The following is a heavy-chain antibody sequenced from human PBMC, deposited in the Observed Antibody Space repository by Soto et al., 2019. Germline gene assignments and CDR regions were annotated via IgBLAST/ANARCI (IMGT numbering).Heavy chain of an antibody. CDR2: IYPGDSDT. CDR1: GYSFTSYW. V-gene: IGHV5-51*01. Sequence: GESLKISCKGSGYSFTSYWIGWVRQMPGKGLEWMGIIYPGDSDTRYSPSFQGQVTISADKSISTAYLQWSSLKASDTAMYYCARIATGIAAAGAFDIWGQGTMVTVSS. CDR3: ARIATGIAAAGAFDI. D-gene: IGHD6-13*01. J-gene: IGHJ3*02.